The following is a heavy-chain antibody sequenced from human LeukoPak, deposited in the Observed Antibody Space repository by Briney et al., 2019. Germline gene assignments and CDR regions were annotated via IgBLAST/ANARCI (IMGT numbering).Heavy chain of an antibody. J-gene: IGHJ3*02. CDR2: IRRKVYGGAA. Sequence: GGSLRLSCTASGFTFGDYAMSWVRQAPGKGLEWVGLIRRKVYGGAAAHAASVEGRFTISRDDSKSIAYLQMNSLKTEDTAVYYCTREGGTYYYGSGSPNPFDIWGQGTMVTVSS. CDR1: GFTFGDYA. V-gene: IGHV3-49*04. CDR3: TREGGTYYYGSGSPNPFDI. D-gene: IGHD3-10*01.